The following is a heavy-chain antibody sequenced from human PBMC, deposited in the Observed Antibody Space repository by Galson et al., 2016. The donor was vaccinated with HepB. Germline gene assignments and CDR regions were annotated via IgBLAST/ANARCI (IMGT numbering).Heavy chain of an antibody. D-gene: IGHD4-11*01. V-gene: IGHV3-21*05. Sequence: SLRLSCAASGFAFSSYAMSWVRQAPGKGLEWVAYISSSSSEMSYADSVKGRFTISRDNAKNSLYLQMNSLRAEDTAVYYCARDRGDYNNYVNYFDSWGQGTLVTVSS. J-gene: IGHJ4*02. CDR2: ISSSSSEM. CDR3: ARDRGDYNNYVNYFDS. CDR1: GFAFSSYA.